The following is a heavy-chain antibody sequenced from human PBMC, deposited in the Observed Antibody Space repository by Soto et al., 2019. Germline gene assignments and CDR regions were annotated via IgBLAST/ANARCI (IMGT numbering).Heavy chain of an antibody. Sequence: GASVKVSCKASGGTFSSYAISWVRQAPGQGLEWMGGIIPIFGTANYAQKFQGRVTITADESTSTAYMELSSLRSEDTAVYYCARGDTKSIIDCFDYWGQGTLVTVSS. D-gene: IGHD3-10*01. V-gene: IGHV1-69*13. CDR3: ARGDTKSIIDCFDY. CDR1: GGTFSSYA. J-gene: IGHJ4*02. CDR2: IIPIFGTA.